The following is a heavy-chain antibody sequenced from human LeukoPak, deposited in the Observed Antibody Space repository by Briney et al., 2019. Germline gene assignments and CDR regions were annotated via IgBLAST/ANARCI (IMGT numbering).Heavy chain of an antibody. D-gene: IGHD3-10*01. Sequence: PGGSLRLSCAASGFTFSIYGMHWVRQAPGKGLEWVAIIWYDGSKQYYADSVKGRFTISRDNSKDTLYLQMNSLRDEDTAVYYCARDRGARYYDYWGQGTQVSVSS. CDR2: IWYDGSKQ. V-gene: IGHV3-33*08. J-gene: IGHJ4*02. CDR1: GFTFSIYG. CDR3: ARDRGARYYDY.